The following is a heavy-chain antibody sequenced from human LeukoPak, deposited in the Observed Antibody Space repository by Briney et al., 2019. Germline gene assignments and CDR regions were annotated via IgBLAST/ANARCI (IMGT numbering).Heavy chain of an antibody. CDR1: GLTVSSNF. D-gene: IGHD3-9*01. J-gene: IGHJ4*02. CDR3: ASERRYDILTGYYPLDY. CDR2: IYIDNNT. Sequence: PGGSLRLSCAASGLTVSSNFMTWVRLAPGKGLECVSVIYIDNNTFYPDSVKGRFTISRDNSRNILYLQMNSLRPEDTAVYYCASERRYDILTGYYPLDYWGQGALVTVSS. V-gene: IGHV3-66*02.